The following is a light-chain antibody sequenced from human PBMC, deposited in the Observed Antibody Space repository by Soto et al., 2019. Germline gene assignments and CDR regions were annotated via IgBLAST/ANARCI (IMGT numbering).Light chain of an antibody. CDR1: QSISSY. V-gene: IGKV1-33*01. J-gene: IGKJ5*01. CDR3: QQYENLPT. Sequence: DIQMTQSPSSLSVSVGDRVTITCRASQSISSYLNWYQQKPGKAPKLLIYDASNLEAGVPSRFRGSGSGTDFTFTISRLQPEDIATYYCQQYENLPTFGQGTRLEIK. CDR2: DAS.